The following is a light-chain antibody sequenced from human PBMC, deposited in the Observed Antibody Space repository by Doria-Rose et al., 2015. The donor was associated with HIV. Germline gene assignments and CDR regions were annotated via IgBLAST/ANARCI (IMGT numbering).Light chain of an antibody. CDR2: DGS. CDR1: QSFSSTC. Sequence: EIVLAQPPGTLSLSPGERATLSCRASQSFSSTCLAWYQQQPGQAPSLLIYDGSTRATGIPGRFSASGSGTDFTLTINRLEPEDFALYYCHQYGTSWTFGQGTKVEI. J-gene: IGKJ1*01. V-gene: IGKV3-20*01. CDR3: HQYGTSWT.